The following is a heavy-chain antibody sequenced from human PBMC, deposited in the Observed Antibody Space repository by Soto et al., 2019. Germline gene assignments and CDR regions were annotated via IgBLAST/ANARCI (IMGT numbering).Heavy chain of an antibody. CDR2: ISGSGGST. J-gene: IGHJ2*01. D-gene: IGHD7-27*01. CDR3: AKRNWGGWYFDL. V-gene: IGHV3-23*01. Sequence: EVQLLESGGGLVQPGVSLRLSCAASGFTFSSYAMSWVRQAPGKGLEWVSAISGSGGSTYYADSVKGRFTISRDNSKNTLYLQMNSLRAEDTAVYYCAKRNWGGWYFDLWGRGTLVTVSS. CDR1: GFTFSSYA.